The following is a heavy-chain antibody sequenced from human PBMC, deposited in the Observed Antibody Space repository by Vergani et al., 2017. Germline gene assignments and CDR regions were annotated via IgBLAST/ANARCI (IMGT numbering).Heavy chain of an antibody. CDR3: AKVGIVGASGPYYYYGMDV. D-gene: IGHD1-26*01. CDR1: GFTFSSYA. V-gene: IGHV3-23*04. CDR2: ISGSGGST. Sequence: EVQLVESGGGLVQPGGSLRLSCAASGFTFSSYAMSWVRQAPGKGLEWVSAISGSGGSTYYADSVKGRFTISRDNSKNTLYLQMNSLRAEDTAVYYCAKVGIVGASGPYYYYGMDVWGQGTTVTVSS. J-gene: IGHJ6*02.